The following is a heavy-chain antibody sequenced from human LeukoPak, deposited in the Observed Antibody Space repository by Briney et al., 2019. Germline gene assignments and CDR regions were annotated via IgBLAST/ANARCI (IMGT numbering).Heavy chain of an antibody. Sequence: GGSLRLSCAASEFTFSSFGMSWVRQAPGKGLEWVSAITGSGGSTYYADSVKGRFTISRDNSKNTLYLQMNSLRDEDTAVYYCARRGTGIAGNRQFYFDFWGQGTLVTVSS. CDR3: ARRGTGIAGNRQFYFDF. CDR2: ITGSGGST. CDR1: EFTFSSFG. D-gene: IGHD6-13*01. V-gene: IGHV3-23*01. J-gene: IGHJ4*02.